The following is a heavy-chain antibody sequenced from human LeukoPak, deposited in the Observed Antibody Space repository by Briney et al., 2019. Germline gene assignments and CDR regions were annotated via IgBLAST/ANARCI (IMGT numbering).Heavy chain of an antibody. CDR3: VRNLAVAGTCFDS. Sequence: GGSLRLSCAASGFTFRNYWMSWVRQAPGTGLEWVANIKQDGSDRNYVTSVRGRFTISRGNAESSLFLQMNSLRAEDTAVYYCVRNLAVAGTCFDSWGQGTLVTVSS. CDR2: IKQDGSDR. V-gene: IGHV3-7*03. J-gene: IGHJ4*02. D-gene: IGHD6-19*01. CDR1: GFTFRNYW.